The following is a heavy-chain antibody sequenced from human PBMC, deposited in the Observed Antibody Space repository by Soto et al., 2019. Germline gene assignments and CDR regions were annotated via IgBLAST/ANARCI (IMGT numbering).Heavy chain of an antibody. CDR1: EYIIDTYW. J-gene: IGHJ5*02. D-gene: IGHD2-2*02. V-gene: IGHV5-51*01. CDR3: VKRLRDVSIPGPWFDP. Sequence: GESLKISYSSSEYIIDTYWNAWVRQMARKGMEGMGINGPADSDTQYSPSRKGQVTNSAANAFNTVYLQLGRVKAADSDMYYCVKRLRDVSIPGPWFDPWGQGTLVTVSS. CDR2: NGPADSDT.